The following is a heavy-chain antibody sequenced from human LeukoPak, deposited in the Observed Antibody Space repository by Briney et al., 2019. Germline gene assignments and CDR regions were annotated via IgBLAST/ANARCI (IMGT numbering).Heavy chain of an antibody. CDR1: GGTFSSYA. V-gene: IGHV1-69*13. CDR2: IIPIFGTA. Sequence: GASVKVSCKASGGTFSSYAISWVRQAPGQGLEWMGGIIPIFGTANYAQKFQGRVTITADESTSTAYMELSSLRSEDTAVYYCAREGPRYGSGSFFDYWGQGTLVTVSS. D-gene: IGHD3-10*01. J-gene: IGHJ4*02. CDR3: AREGPRYGSGSFFDY.